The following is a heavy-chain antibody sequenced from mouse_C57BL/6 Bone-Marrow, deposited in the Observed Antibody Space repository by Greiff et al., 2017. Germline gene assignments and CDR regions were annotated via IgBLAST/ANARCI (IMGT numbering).Heavy chain of an antibody. V-gene: IGHV1-81*01. Sequence: VQLQESGAELARPGASVKLSCKASGYTFTSYGISWVKQRTGQGLEWIGEIYPRSGNTYYNEKFKGKATLTADKSSSTAYMELRSLTSEDSAVYFCARGITTDWGTGTTVTVSS. CDR3: ARGITTD. CDR1: GYTFTSYG. J-gene: IGHJ1*03. D-gene: IGHD1-1*01. CDR2: IYPRSGNT.